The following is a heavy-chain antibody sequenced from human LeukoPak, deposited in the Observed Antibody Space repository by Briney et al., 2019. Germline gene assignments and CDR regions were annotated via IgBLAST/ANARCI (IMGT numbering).Heavy chain of an antibody. CDR2: IYYSGST. CDR1: GASLSRRY. J-gene: IGHJ4*02. V-gene: IGHV4-59*08. CDR3: MRHYDNTGYYFDY. Sequence: SETLSLSCIVSGASLSRRYWSWVRQPPGKGLEWIGYIYYSGSTKYNPSLESRVTISVDTSKNQFSLTLSSVTAADTAVYYCMRHYDNTGYYFDYWGPGTLVTVSS. D-gene: IGHD3-22*01.